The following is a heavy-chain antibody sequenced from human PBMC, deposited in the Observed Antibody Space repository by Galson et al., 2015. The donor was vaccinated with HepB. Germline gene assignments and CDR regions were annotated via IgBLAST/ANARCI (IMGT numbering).Heavy chain of an antibody. D-gene: IGHD1-26*01. V-gene: IGHV3-9*01. CDR1: GFTFDDYA. CDR3: AKGGSYSSPSDAFDI. CDR2: ISWNSGSI. J-gene: IGHJ3*02. Sequence: SLRLSCAASGFTFDDYAMHWVRQAPGKGLEWVSGISWNSGSIGYADSAKGRFTISRDNAKNSLYLQMNSLRAEDTALYYCAKGGSYSSPSDAFDIWGQGTMVTVSS.